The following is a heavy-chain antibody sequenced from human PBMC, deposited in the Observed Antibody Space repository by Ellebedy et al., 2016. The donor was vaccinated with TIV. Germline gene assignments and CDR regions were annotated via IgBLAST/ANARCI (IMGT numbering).Heavy chain of an antibody. V-gene: IGHV1-8*01. Sequence: AASVKVSCKASGYTFSSFDVNWVRQATGQGLQWMGWMNPNSGNTGYAQKFQGRVTMTRNNSISTAYLELSSLRSDDTAVYYCARGNVGRGVMGQWFDSWGQGTLVTVSS. CDR1: GYTFSSFD. J-gene: IGHJ5*01. CDR2: MNPNSGNT. D-gene: IGHD3-10*01. CDR3: ARGNVGRGVMGQWFDS.